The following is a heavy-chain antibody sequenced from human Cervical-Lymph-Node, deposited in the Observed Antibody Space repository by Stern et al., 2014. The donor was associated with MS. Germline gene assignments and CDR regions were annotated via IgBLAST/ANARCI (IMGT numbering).Heavy chain of an antibody. J-gene: IGHJ6*02. CDR3: AHSLGAFGMDV. CDR1: GFSLSSVGVG. CDR2: LYWYDDK. Sequence: QITLKESGPTLVKPTQTLTLTCTFSGFSLSSVGVGVGWVRQPPGKALEWLGLLYWYDDKRYRPSLKNRLNITKDTSKNQVFLSITHLDPVDTGTYYCAHSLGAFGMDVWGQGTTVTVSS. V-gene: IGHV2-5*01.